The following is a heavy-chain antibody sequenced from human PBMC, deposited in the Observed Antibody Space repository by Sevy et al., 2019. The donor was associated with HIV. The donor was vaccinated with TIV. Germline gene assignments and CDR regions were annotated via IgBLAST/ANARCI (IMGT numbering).Heavy chain of an antibody. Sequence: SETLSLTCAVSRGSISRDNWWSWVRQPPGKGLEWIGDIYHSGSTNYNPSLRSRVTISVDQSKNQFSLRWTSVTAADTAVYFCASLQGEYYDAGGFSSFFFDSWGQGTLVTVSS. V-gene: IGHV4-4*02. J-gene: IGHJ4*02. CDR1: RGSISRDNW. D-gene: IGHD3-16*01. CDR2: IYHSGST. CDR3: ASLQGEYYDAGGFSSFFFDS.